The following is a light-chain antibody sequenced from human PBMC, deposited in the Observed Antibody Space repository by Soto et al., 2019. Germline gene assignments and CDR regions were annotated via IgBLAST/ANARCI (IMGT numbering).Light chain of an antibody. CDR3: QQSYSKPLLT. V-gene: IGKV1-39*01. CDR2: AAS. CDR1: QSISSY. J-gene: IGKJ4*01. Sequence: DIQMTQSPSSLSASVGDRVTITCRASQSISSYLNWYQQKPGKAPKLLIYAASTLEGGVPARFSGRGSGTSFTLTISSLQPEDFATYYCQQSYSKPLLTFGGGTKVDI.